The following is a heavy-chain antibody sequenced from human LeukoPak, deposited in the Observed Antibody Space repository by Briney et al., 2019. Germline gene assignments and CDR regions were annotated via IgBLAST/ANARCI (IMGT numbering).Heavy chain of an antibody. CDR1: GYTFTSYD. J-gene: IGHJ6*03. V-gene: IGHV1-8*01. Sequence: ASVKVSCKASGYTFTSYDINWVRQATGQGLEWMGWMNPNSGNTGHAQKFQGRVTVTRNTSISTAYMELSSLRSEDTAVYYCARARRAAAGTRYYMDVWGKGTTVTVSS. CDR2: MNPNSGNT. D-gene: IGHD6-13*01. CDR3: ARARRAAAGTRYYMDV.